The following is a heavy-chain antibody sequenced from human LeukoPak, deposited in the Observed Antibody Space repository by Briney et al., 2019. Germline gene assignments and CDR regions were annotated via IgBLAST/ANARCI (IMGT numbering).Heavy chain of an antibody. J-gene: IGHJ4*02. CDR3: TTEELNYYDSSGYFDY. V-gene: IGHV3-15*01. Sequence: GGSLRLSCAASGFTFSSYYMHWVRQAPGKGLVWVGRIKSKTDGGTTDYAAPVKGRFTVSRDDSKNTLYLQMNSLKTEDTAVYYCTTEELNYYDSSGYFDYWGQGTLVTVSS. D-gene: IGHD3-22*01. CDR1: GFTFSSYY. CDR2: IKSKTDGGTT.